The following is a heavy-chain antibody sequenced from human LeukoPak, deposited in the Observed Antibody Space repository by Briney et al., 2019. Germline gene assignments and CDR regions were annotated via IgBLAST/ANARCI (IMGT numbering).Heavy chain of an antibody. V-gene: IGHV4-39*01. D-gene: IGHD6-19*01. CDR1: GGSISSSSYY. CDR3: ATLLNIIAVAGTGGTQNWFGP. Sequence: PSETLSLTCTVSGGSISSSSYYWGWIRQPPGKGLEWIGSIYYSGSTYYNPSLKSRVTISVDTSKNQFSLKLSSVTAADTAVYYCATLLNIIAVAGTGGTQNWFGPWGQGTLVTVSS. CDR2: IYYSGST. J-gene: IGHJ5*02.